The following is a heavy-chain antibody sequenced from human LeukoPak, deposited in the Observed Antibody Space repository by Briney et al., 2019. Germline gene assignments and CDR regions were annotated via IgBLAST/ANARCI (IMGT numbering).Heavy chain of an antibody. V-gene: IGHV4-30-4*01. CDR2: IYYSGST. D-gene: IGHD6-13*01. CDR1: GGSISSGDYY. J-gene: IGHJ4*02. Sequence: PSETLSLTCTVSGGSISSGDYYWRWIRQPPGKGLEWIGYIYYSGSTYYNPSLKSRVTISVDTSKNQFSLKLSSVTAADTAVYYCARWSPPSIAAAGTGFGYWGQGTLVTVSS. CDR3: ARWSPPSIAAAGTGFGY.